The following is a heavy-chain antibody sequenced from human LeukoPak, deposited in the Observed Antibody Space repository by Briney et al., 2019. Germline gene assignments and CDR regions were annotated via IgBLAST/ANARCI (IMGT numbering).Heavy chain of an antibody. J-gene: IGHJ6*02. CDR3: ARDRRVRRSAYCGGDCYSGFDYYYYGMVV. CDR2: IYYSGST. D-gene: IGHD2-21*02. V-gene: IGHV4-39*07. Sequence: SETLSLTCTVSAGSIRSSCYYWGWLRQPPGEGLEWIGSIYYSGSTYYNPSLQSRFTISVDTSKNQYSLKLSTVTSADTSSYYGARDRRVRRSAYCGGDCYSGFDYYYYGMVVWGQGTTVTVSS. CDR1: AGSIRSSCYY.